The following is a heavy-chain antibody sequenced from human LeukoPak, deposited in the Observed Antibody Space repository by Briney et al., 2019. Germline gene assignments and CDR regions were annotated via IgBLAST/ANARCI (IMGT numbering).Heavy chain of an antibody. D-gene: IGHD3-22*01. CDR1: GFTFSSYA. Sequence: GGSLRLSCAASGFTFSSYAMSWVRQAPGKGLEWVSAISGSGGSTYYADSVKGRFTISRDNSKNTLYLQMNRLRAEDTAVYYCAKDRLFLNYYDSSGYYYDWFDPWGQGTLVTVSS. V-gene: IGHV3-23*01. CDR2: ISGSGGST. CDR3: AKDRLFLNYYDSSGYYYDWFDP. J-gene: IGHJ5*02.